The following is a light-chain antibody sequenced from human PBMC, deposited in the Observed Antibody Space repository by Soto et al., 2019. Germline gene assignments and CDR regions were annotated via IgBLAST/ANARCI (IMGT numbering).Light chain of an antibody. CDR3: HHYDNALWT. CDR1: QSLTNNF. CDR2: GAS. J-gene: IGKJ1*01. V-gene: IGKV3-20*01. Sequence: ETVLTQSPGTLSLSPGERATLSCRASQSLTNNFLAWYQQKPGQAPRLLIYGASRRATAIPDRFSGSGSGTDFTLTISRLEPEDFAVYYCHHYDNALWTFDQGTKVEV.